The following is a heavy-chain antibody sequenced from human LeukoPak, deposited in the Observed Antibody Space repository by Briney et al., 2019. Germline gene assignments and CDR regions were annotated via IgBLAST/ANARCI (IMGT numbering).Heavy chain of an antibody. Sequence: PGGSLRLSCAASGFTFSTYTLTWVREAPGKGLECVSTINGRGDDTYYADSVKGRFTISRDNSRDTLFLQMNSLRAEDTAVYYCAKDRAGTPWADWGQGTLVTVSS. D-gene: IGHD1-1*01. CDR1: GFTFSTYT. V-gene: IGHV3-23*01. CDR2: INGRGDDT. CDR3: AKDRAGTPWAD. J-gene: IGHJ4*02.